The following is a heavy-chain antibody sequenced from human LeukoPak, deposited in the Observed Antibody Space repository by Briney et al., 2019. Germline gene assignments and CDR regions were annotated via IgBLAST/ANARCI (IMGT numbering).Heavy chain of an antibody. CDR1: GDSITNTNW. CDR2: IDHRGNT. J-gene: IGHJ4*02. D-gene: IGHD4-17*01. CDR3: ARGYGPGY. Sequence: SGTLSLTCAVSGDSITNTNWWNWVRQPPGKGLEWIAEIDHRGNTNYNPSLKSRVTIPADKSKNQFSLKLNSVTAADTAVYYCARGYGPGYWGQGTLVTVSA. V-gene: IGHV4-4*02.